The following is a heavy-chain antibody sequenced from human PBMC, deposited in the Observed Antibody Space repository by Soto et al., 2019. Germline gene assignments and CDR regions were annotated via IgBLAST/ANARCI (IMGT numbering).Heavy chain of an antibody. D-gene: IGHD3-3*01. Sequence: QVQLVQSGAEVKKPGASVKVSCKASGYTFTSYGISWLRQAPGQGLEWMGWISAYNGNTNYAQKLQGRVTMTTDTSTRTAYMEMRSLRSDDTAVYYCARDRSRLLVRFLEWLPFYGMDVWGQGTTVTVSS. J-gene: IGHJ6*02. CDR2: ISAYNGNT. CDR1: GYTFTSYG. V-gene: IGHV1-18*01. CDR3: ARDRSRLLVRFLEWLPFYGMDV.